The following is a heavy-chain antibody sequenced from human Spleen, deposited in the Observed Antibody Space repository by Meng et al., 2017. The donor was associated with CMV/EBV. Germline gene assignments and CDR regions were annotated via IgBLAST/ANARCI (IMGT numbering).Heavy chain of an antibody. CDR1: GYTFTGFY. Sequence: ASVKVSCKASGYTFTGFYIHWVRQAPGQGLEWMGWINPSSGGTHYAQKLQGWVTMTRDTSITTAYMELNRLTSDDTAFYYCARAAYRAFDFWGQGTVVTVSS. D-gene: IGHD2-21*01. V-gene: IGHV1-2*04. CDR2: INPSSGGT. CDR3: ARAAYRAFDF. J-gene: IGHJ3*01.